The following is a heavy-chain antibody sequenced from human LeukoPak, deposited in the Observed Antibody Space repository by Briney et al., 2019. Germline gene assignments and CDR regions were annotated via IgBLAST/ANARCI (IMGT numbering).Heavy chain of an antibody. CDR3: AKSRGSSWYQIGFDP. Sequence: GGSLRLSCAASGFTFSSYAMSWVRQAPGKGLEWVSAISGSGGSTYYADSVKGRFTISRDNSKNTLYLQMNSLRAEDTAVYYCAKSRGSSWYQIGFDPWGQGTLVTVSS. CDR1: GFTFSSYA. D-gene: IGHD6-13*01. V-gene: IGHV3-23*01. J-gene: IGHJ5*02. CDR2: ISGSGGST.